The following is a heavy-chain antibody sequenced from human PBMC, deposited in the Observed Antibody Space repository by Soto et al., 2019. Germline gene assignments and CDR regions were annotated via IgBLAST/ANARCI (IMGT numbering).Heavy chain of an antibody. CDR3: ALRRVRGVIGGRGVWD. J-gene: IGHJ4*02. Sequence: QITLKESGPTLVKPTQTLTLTCTFSGFSLSTSGVGVGWIRQPPGKALEWLALIYWDDDKRYSPSLKSRLTIPNHTSKTLVVLTMTNVDPVATATYYCALRRVRGVIGGRGVWDWGQGTLVTVSS. V-gene: IGHV2-5*02. D-gene: IGHD3-10*01. CDR1: GFSLSTSGVG. CDR2: IYWDDDK.